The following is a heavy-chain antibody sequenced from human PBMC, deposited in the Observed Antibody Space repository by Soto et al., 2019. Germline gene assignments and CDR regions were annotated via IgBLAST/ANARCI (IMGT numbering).Heavy chain of an antibody. CDR2: ISGSGGST. V-gene: IGHV3-23*01. CDR3: AKSLRGIDAFDI. CDR1: GFSFSSYA. Sequence: EVQVLESGGGLVQPGGSLRLSCAASGFSFSSYAMSWVRQALGKGLEWVSAISGSGGSTYYADSVKGRFTISRDNSNNTLYLQLNSLRAEDTAVYYCAKSLRGIDAFDIWGQGTMVTVSS. D-gene: IGHD3-16*01. J-gene: IGHJ3*02.